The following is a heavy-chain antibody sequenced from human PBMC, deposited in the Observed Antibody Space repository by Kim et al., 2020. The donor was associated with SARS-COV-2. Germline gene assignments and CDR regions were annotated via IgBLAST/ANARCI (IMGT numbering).Heavy chain of an antibody. CDR1: GGSISSYY. J-gene: IGHJ5*02. D-gene: IGHD6-19*01. CDR3: ARGFSSGWYGNWFDP. Sequence: SETLSLTCTVSGGSISSYYLSWIRQPPGKGLEWIGYIYYSGSPNYNPSLKSRVTISVDTSKNQFSLKLSSVTAADTAVYYCARGFSSGWYGNWFDPWGQGTLVTVSS. CDR2: IYYSGSP. V-gene: IGHV4-59*01.